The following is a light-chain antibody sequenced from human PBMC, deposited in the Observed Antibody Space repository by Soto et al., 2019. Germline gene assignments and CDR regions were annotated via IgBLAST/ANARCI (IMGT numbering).Light chain of an antibody. Sequence: DIQMTQSPSSVSASVGDRVTITCRASQDINNWLAWYQQKPGKAPKLLIYTTSNLQSGVPSRFSGSRSGTDFTLTISSLQPEDFSTYYCQQANSVPLTFGGGTKVEIK. CDR1: QDINNW. CDR2: TTS. J-gene: IGKJ4*01. CDR3: QQANSVPLT. V-gene: IGKV1D-12*01.